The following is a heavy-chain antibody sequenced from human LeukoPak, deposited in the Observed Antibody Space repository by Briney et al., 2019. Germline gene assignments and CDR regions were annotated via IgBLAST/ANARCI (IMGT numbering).Heavy chain of an antibody. CDR1: FXASX. CDR2: IRNKANNYAT. V-gene: IGHV3-73*01. Sequence: FXASXVXWVRQASGXGLEWLGQIRNKANNYATAYTPALKGSFTISRDDSKNTAYLQMNSLKPDDTAVYYCTRPEKGDGDWRSDYGGQGTRVTVSS. CDR3: TRPEKGDGDWRSDY. J-gene: IGHJ4*02. D-gene: IGHD4-17*01.